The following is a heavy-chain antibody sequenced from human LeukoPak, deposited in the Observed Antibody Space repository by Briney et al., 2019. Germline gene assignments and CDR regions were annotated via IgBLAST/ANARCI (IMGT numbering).Heavy chain of an antibody. Sequence: GASVKVSCKASGYTFTSYGISWVRQAPGQGLEWMGWISAYNGNTNYAQKLQGRVTMTTDTSTSTAYIELRSLRSDDTAVYYCARDHTIVGGDPDAFDIWGQGTMVTVSS. CDR2: ISAYNGNT. D-gene: IGHD1-26*01. J-gene: IGHJ3*02. V-gene: IGHV1-18*01. CDR3: ARDHTIVGGDPDAFDI. CDR1: GYTFTSYG.